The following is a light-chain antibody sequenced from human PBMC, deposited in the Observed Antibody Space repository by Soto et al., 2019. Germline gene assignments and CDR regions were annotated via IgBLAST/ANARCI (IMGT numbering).Light chain of an antibody. V-gene: IGKV1-5*03. CDR3: QQYRSRPYT. CDR2: RAS. J-gene: IGKJ2*01. Sequence: DIQMTQSPSTLSAYVGERVTITCRASQSISPWLAWYQKKPGKAPNLLIYRASNLQTGVPSRFSGSGSGIEFTLTINSLQPDDFATYYCQQYRSRPYTFGQGTKLEIE. CDR1: QSISPW.